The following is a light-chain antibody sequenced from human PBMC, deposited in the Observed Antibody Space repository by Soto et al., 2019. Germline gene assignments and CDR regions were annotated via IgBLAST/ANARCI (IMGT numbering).Light chain of an antibody. J-gene: IGLJ2*01. Sequence: QSALTQPACVSGSPGQSITISCTGTSSAVGSYNLVSWYQQHPGKAPKLMIYEVDKRPSGVSNRFSGSKSGNTASLTISGLQAEDEGDYYCCSYAGSSTQVFGGGTKLTVL. CDR3: CSYAGSSTQV. V-gene: IGLV2-23*02. CDR2: EVD. CDR1: SSAVGSYNL.